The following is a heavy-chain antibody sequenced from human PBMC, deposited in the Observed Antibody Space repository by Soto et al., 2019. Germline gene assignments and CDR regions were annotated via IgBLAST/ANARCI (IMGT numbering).Heavy chain of an antibody. Sequence: PGGSLRLSCAASGFTFSSYAMSWVRQAPGKGLEWVSAISGSGGSTYYADSVKGRFTISRDNSKNTLYLQMNSLRAEDTAVYYGAKVVVVTPYYFDYWGQGTLVTVSS. D-gene: IGHD2-21*02. CDR3: AKVVVVTPYYFDY. J-gene: IGHJ4*02. CDR1: GFTFSSYA. CDR2: ISGSGGST. V-gene: IGHV3-23*01.